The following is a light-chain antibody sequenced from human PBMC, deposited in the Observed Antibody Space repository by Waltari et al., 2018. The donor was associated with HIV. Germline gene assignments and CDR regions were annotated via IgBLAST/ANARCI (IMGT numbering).Light chain of an antibody. V-gene: IGLV2-8*01. CDR3: ASHAGSKDV. CDR1: SSYVGAYNY. J-gene: IGLJ2*01. CDR2: DVT. Sequence: QSALTQPPSASGSPGQSVTISCTGPSSYVGAYNYVSWFQQHPGKAPKLMIYDVTKRPSGVPDRFSGSKSGNTASLTVSGLQAEDEADYYCASHAGSKDVFGGGTRLTVL.